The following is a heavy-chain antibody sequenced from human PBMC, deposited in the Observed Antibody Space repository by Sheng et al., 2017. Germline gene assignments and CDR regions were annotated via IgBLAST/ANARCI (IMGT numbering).Heavy chain of an antibody. CDR1: GFTVSSDY. J-gene: IGHJ4*02. V-gene: IGHV3-53*01. Sequence: EVQLVESGGGLIQPGGSLRLSCAASGFTVSSDYMSWVRQAPGKGLQWVSIIYSGGSTYYADSVKGRFTISRDNYNNTLYLQMNNLRAEDAAVYYCARSPGASGCCYFDYWGQGTLVTVSS. D-gene: IGHD6-19*01. CDR2: IYSGGST. CDR3: ARSPGASGCCYFDY.